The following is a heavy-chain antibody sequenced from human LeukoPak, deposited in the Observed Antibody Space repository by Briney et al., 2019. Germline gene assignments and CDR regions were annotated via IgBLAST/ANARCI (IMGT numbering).Heavy chain of an antibody. CDR1: GGTFSSYA. J-gene: IGHJ5*02. V-gene: IGHV1-69*05. CDR3: ARAAIVVVPAAVTGGDWFDP. CDR2: IIPIFGTA. D-gene: IGHD2-2*01. Sequence: SVKVSCKASGGTFSSYAISWVRQAPGQGLEWMGGIIPIFGTANCAQKFQGRVTITTDESTSTAYMELSSLRSEDTAVYYCARAAIVVVPAAVTGGDWFDPWGQGTLVTVSS.